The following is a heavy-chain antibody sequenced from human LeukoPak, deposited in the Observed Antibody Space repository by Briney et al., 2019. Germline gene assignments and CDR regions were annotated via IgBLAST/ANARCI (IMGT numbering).Heavy chain of an antibody. D-gene: IGHD6-13*01. CDR3: ARDHSSSWNYFDY. CDR1: GFTFDDYG. J-gene: IGHJ4*02. V-gene: IGHV3-20*04. Sequence: PGGSLRLSCAASGFTFDDYGMSWVRQAPGKGLEWVSGISWNGGSTAYADSVKGRFTISRDNAKNSLYLQMTSLRAEDTAFYYCARDHSSSWNYFDYWGQGTLVTVSS. CDR2: ISWNGGST.